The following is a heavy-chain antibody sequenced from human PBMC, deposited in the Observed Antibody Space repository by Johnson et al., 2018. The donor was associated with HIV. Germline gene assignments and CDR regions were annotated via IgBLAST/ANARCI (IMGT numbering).Heavy chain of an antibody. CDR1: GLSFNSYV. V-gene: IGHV3-30*04. J-gene: IGHJ3*02. Sequence: HVQLLESGGGVVQPRRSLRLSCVASGLSFNSYVMHWVRQAPGKGLQWVAVISYDGTKIHYTDSVKGRFTISRDNSKNTFYLQMNSLTAEDTAVYFCARGGPLTMVQDALDTWGQGTMVIVSA. CDR2: ISYDGTKI. CDR3: ARGGPLTMVQDALDT. D-gene: IGHD3-10*01.